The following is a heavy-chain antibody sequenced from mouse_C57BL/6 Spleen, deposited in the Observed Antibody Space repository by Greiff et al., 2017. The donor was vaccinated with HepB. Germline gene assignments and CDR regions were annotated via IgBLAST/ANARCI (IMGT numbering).Heavy chain of an antibody. CDR1: GYTFTSYW. D-gene: IGHD2-3*01. CDR2: IYPGNSDT. CDR3: TRKGEIYDGVTGSYYFDY. V-gene: IGHV1-5*01. J-gene: IGHJ2*01. Sequence: EVQLQQSGPVLARPGASVKMSCKTSGYTFTSYWMHWVKQRPGQGLEWIGAIYPGNSDTSYNQKFKGKAKLTAVTSASTAYMELSSLTNEDSAVYYCTRKGEIYDGVTGSYYFDYWGQGTTLTVSS.